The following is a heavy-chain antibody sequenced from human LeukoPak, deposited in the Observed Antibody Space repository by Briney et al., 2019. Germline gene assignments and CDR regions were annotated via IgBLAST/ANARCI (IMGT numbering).Heavy chain of an antibody. D-gene: IGHD6-13*01. CDR2: ISSSRPYI. CDR1: GFTFSDYS. V-gene: IGHV3-21*01. J-gene: IGHJ4*02. CDR3: ARVYSRVGPFDY. Sequence: AGSLRLSCAASGFTFSDYSMNWVRQGPGKGLEWVSSISSSRPYIYYADSVKGRFTISRDNAKNSLYLQMNSLRAEDTAVYYCARVYSRVGPFDYWGQGTLVTVSS.